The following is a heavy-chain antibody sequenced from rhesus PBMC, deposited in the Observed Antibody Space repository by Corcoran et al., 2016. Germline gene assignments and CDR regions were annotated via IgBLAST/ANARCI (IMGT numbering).Heavy chain of an antibody. Sequence: QVQLQESGPGLVKPSETLSITCAVSGGSFSSYWWSCIRQPPGKGREWIGEITDNWPSPNHDPPLRVRVPISKAASRSRFSLKLSSVTAADPAVYYCARYGWVHPGAFDCWGQGVLVTVSS. V-gene: IGHV4-80*01. CDR1: GGSFSSYW. J-gene: IGHJ4*01. CDR3: ARYGWVHPGAFDC. CDR2: ITDNWPSP. D-gene: IGHD5-24*01.